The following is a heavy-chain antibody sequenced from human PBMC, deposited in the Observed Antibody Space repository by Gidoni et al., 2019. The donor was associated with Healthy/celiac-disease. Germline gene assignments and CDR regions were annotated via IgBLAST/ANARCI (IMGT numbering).Heavy chain of an antibody. CDR2: ISYDGSNK. CDR1: GFPFSSYG. V-gene: IGHV3-30*18. J-gene: IGHJ5*02. CDR3: AKSDDYIWGSYPSA. D-gene: IGHD3-16*02. Sequence: HVQLVESGGGVVQPGRSLRLSCAASGFPFSSYGMHWVRQAQGKGLEWVAVISYDGSNKYYADSVKGRFTISRDNSKNTLYLQMNSLRAEDTAVYYCAKSDDYIWGSYPSAWGQGTLVTVSS.